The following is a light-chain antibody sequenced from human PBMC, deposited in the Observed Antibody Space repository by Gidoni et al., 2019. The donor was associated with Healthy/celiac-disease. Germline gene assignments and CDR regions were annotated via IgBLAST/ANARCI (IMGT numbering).Light chain of an antibody. CDR2: AAS. V-gene: IGKV1-39*01. CDR3: QQSYSTPRT. J-gene: IGKJ3*01. Sequence: DIQMTQSPSSLSASVGDRVTITCRASQSISSYLNWYQQKPGKAPKLLIYAASSLQSGVPSRFSGSGSGTDFTLTNSSLQPEDFATYYCQQSYSTPRTFGPXTKVDIK. CDR1: QSISSY.